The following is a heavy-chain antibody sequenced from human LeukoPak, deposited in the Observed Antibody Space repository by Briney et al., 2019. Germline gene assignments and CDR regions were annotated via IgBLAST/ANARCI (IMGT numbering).Heavy chain of an antibody. D-gene: IGHD5-18*01. V-gene: IGHV4-39*01. Sequence: PSETLSLTCTVSGGSIRSSSYYWGWIRQPPGKGLEWIGSIYYSGSTYYNPSLKSRVTISVDTSKNQFSLKLSSVTAADTAVYHCARQGGSAMVDFDYWGQGTLVTVSS. CDR2: IYYSGST. CDR3: ARQGGSAMVDFDY. CDR1: GGSIRSSSYY. J-gene: IGHJ4*02.